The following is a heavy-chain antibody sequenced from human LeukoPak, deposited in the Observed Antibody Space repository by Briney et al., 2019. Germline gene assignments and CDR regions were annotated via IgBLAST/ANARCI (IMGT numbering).Heavy chain of an antibody. Sequence: GGSLRLSCAASGFTFSSYSMNWVRQAPGKGLEWVSAISGSGGSTYYADSVKGRFTISRDNSKNTLYLQMNSLRAEDTAVYYCAKGRWVTPRYYFDYWDQGTLVTVSS. CDR3: AKGRWVTPRYYFDY. D-gene: IGHD4-23*01. CDR1: GFTFSSYS. CDR2: ISGSGGST. V-gene: IGHV3-23*01. J-gene: IGHJ4*02.